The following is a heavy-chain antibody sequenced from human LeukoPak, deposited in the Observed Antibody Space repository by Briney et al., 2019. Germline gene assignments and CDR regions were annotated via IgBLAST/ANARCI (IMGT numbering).Heavy chain of an antibody. CDR2: IWYDGSNK. D-gene: IGHD1-26*01. J-gene: IGHJ3*02. CDR3: GRGAVVGASDAFDI. V-gene: IGHV3-33*01. Sequence: GGSLRLSCAASGFTFSNYGMHWVRQAPGRGLEWVSAIWYDGSNKYYADFVKGRLIISRDNSKTTLYLQMNSLRAEDTAVYYCGRGAVVGASDAFDIWGPGTMVTVSS. CDR1: GFTFSNYG.